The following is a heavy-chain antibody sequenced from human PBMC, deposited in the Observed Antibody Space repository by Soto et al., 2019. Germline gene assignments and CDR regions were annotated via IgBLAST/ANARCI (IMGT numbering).Heavy chain of an antibody. CDR3: AKDVR. V-gene: IGHV3-7*05. Sequence: EVQLVESGGNLVHPGGPGGLSCVASGFPFGTHWRSWARQAPGKGQEWVANLNGVASEKYYADSVKGRFTISRDNAKNSLYLQMNSLRVEDTAVYYCAKDVRWGQGTLITVSS. CDR1: GFPFGTHW. J-gene: IGHJ4*02. CDR2: LNGVASEK.